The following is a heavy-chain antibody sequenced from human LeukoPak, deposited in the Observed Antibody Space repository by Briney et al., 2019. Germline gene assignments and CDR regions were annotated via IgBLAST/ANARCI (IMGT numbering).Heavy chain of an antibody. D-gene: IGHD3-10*01. V-gene: IGHV4-59*01. Sequence: SETLSLTCTVSGDSISSYYWSWIRQPPGKGLGWIGYFSRSGSTNYNPSLKSRVTISVDTSKNQFSLKLSSVTAADTAVYYCARSGAYYDSGMGAFDVWGQGTMVTVSP. CDR3: ARSGAYYDSGMGAFDV. CDR1: GDSISSYY. J-gene: IGHJ3*01. CDR2: FSRSGST.